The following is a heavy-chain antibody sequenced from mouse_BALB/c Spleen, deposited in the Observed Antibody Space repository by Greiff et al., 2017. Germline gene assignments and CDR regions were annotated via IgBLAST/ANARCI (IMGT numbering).Heavy chain of an antibody. Sequence: QVQLKQSGAELVKPGASVKLSCKASGYTFTSYYMYWVKQRPGQGLEWIGGINPSNGGTNFNEKFKSKATLTVDKSSSTAYMQLSSLTSEDSAVYYCTRGGRTMITTEDFDYWGQGTTLTVSS. V-gene: IGHV1S81*02. J-gene: IGHJ2*01. CDR1: GYTFTSYY. D-gene: IGHD2-4*01. CDR3: TRGGRTMITTEDFDY. CDR2: INPSNGGT.